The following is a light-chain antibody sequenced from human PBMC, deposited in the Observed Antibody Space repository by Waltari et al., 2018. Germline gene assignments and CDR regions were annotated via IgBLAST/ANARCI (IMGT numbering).Light chain of an antibody. CDR2: GAS. Sequence: EIVMMQSPATLSVSPGERATLSCRASQSVSSNLAWYQQKPGQAPRLLIYGASTRATGIPARFSGSGSGTEFTLTISSLQSEDFAVYYCQQYNNWPLTFGGGPRWRSN. V-gene: IGKV3D-15*01. CDR3: QQYNNWPLT. CDR1: QSVSSN. J-gene: IGKJ4*01.